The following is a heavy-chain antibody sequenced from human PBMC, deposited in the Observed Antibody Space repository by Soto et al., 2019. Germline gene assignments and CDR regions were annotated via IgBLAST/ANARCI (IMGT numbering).Heavy chain of an antibody. CDR3: ATMGTPATGLYYFDY. D-gene: IGHD2-15*01. CDR1: GGSISSGNYY. J-gene: IGHJ4*02. CDR2: ISYSGSA. V-gene: IGHV4-30-4*01. Sequence: SETLYLTCTVSGGSISSGNYYWSWISQPPGKGLEWIGFISYSGSAYYNPSLKSRVTISVDTSKNQFSLNLSFVTAADTAVYYCATMGTPATGLYYFDYWGQGTLVTVSS.